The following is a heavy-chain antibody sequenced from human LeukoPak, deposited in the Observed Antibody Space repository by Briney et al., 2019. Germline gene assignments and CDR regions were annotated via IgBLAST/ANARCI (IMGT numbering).Heavy chain of an antibody. Sequence: GGSLRLSCADSGFTFSSYAMSWVRQAPGKGLEWVSAISGSGGSTYYADSVKGRFTISRDNSKNTLYLQMNSLRAEDTAVYYCAKDRFGVVTKLDYWGQGTLVTVSS. CDR1: GFTFSSYA. V-gene: IGHV3-23*01. J-gene: IGHJ4*02. CDR2: ISGSGGST. CDR3: AKDRFGVVTKLDY. D-gene: IGHD3-3*01.